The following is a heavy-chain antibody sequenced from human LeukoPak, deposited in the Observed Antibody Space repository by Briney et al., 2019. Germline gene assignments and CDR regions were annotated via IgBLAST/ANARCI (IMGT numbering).Heavy chain of an antibody. J-gene: IGHJ3*01. CDR3: AKTSPDAYNYDSSGYYAAFDL. D-gene: IGHD3-22*01. CDR2: MSGSGVRT. V-gene: IGHV3-23*01. CDR1: EFTLDTYV. Sequence: PGGSLRLSCAGSEFTLDTYVMNWVRQVPGKGLEWVSSMSGSGVRTYYADSVKGRFTFSRDNSKNTLYLQMNSLRVEDTAVYYCAKTSPDAYNYDSSGYYAAFDLWGQGTVVTVSS.